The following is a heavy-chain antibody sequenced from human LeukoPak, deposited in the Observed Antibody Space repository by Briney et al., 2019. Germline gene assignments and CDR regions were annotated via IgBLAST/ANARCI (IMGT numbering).Heavy chain of an antibody. V-gene: IGHV3-48*01. CDR2: INSGSSTI. D-gene: IGHD1-1*01. J-gene: IGHJ3*02. Sequence: PGGSLRLSCGASGFRLGSYSMDWVRQAPGKGLEWVSHINSGSSTIYYAGSVKGRFTISRDNAGNSLYLQMNSLRAEDTAVYYCARVLLERPGIDSFDMWGQGTMVTVSS. CDR1: GFRLGSYS. CDR3: ARVLLERPGIDSFDM.